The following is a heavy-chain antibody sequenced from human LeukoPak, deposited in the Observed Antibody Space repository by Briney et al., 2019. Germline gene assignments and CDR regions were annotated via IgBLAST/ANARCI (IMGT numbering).Heavy chain of an antibody. V-gene: IGHV4-34*01. J-gene: IGHJ4*02. D-gene: IGHD2-2*01. Sequence: SETLSLTCAVFGGSFSDYYWSWVRQSPGKGLEWIGEINHSGSTNYNWSLKSRVTISVGTSKNQFSLKVTSVTAADTAMYYCARGPCSSTSCSLTYWGQGTLVTVSS. CDR3: ARGPCSSTSCSLTY. CDR2: INHSGST. CDR1: GGSFSDYY.